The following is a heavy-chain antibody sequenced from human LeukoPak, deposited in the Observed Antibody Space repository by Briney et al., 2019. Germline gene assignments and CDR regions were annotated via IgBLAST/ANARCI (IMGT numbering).Heavy chain of an antibody. CDR2: IYYSGST. CDR3: ARFNYGDHNDY. J-gene: IGHJ4*02. D-gene: IGHD4-17*01. Sequence: SETLSLTCTVSGGSISSGSYYWGWIRQPPGKGLEWIGSIYYSGSTYYNPSLKSRVTISVDTSKNQFSLKLSSVTAADTAVYYCARFNYGDHNDYWGQGTLVTVSS. V-gene: IGHV4-39*01. CDR1: GGSISSGSYY.